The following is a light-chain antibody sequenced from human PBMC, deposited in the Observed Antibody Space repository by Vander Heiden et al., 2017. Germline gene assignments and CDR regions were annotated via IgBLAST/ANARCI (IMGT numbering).Light chain of an antibody. CDR3: QQTYKTPTT. Sequence: DIQMTQSPSSLSASVGDAITITCRASQSVNTYLNWYQQKPGKAPKLLISAASNLKSGVSSRFSGSGSGTEFTLTISSLQPEDFATYLCQQTYKTPTTFGQGTKVEVK. CDR1: QSVNTY. CDR2: AAS. J-gene: IGKJ1*01. V-gene: IGKV1-39*01.